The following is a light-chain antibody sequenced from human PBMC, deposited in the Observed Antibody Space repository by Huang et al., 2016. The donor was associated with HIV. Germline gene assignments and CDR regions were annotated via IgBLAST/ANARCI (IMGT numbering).Light chain of an antibody. Sequence: EIVLTQSPGTLSLSPGDRVTLSCRASPSLSTKYLAWYQQKPGQAPRLLIYDTSSRATAIPDKFSGSGFGADFTLTISRLEPEDFAVYFCQQYDTSPPTFGQGTKVEIK. CDR3: QQYDTSPPT. CDR2: DTS. V-gene: IGKV3-20*01. J-gene: IGKJ1*01. CDR1: PSLSTKY.